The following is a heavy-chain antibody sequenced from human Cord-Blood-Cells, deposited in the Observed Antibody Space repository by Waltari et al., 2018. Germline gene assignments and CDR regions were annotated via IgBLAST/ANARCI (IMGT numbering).Heavy chain of an antibody. CDR1: GYTFTSYA. D-gene: IGHD3-9*01. J-gene: IGHJ6*02. CDR3: ARDYNCLTGYYYYYGMDV. Sequence: QVQLVQSGAEVKKPGASVKVSCKASGYTFTSYAMHWVRQAPGQRLEWMGWINAGNGNTKYSQKFQGRVTITRDTSASTAYMELSSLRSEDTAVYYCARDYNCLTGYYYYYGMDVWGQGTTVTVSS. CDR2: INAGNGNT. V-gene: IGHV1-3*01.